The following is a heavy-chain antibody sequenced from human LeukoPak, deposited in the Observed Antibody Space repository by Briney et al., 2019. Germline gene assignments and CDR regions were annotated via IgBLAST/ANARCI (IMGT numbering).Heavy chain of an antibody. Sequence: ASVKVSCKASGATFNNYVVTWARQAPGQGLEWMGMIIPSLDIAKYAQKSQGRVTITADKSTSTAYMELRSLRSEDTAVYYCARGFGGSSGSSDYYGMDVWGQGTTVTVSS. CDR3: ARGFGGSSGSSDYYGMDV. CDR1: GATFNNYV. V-gene: IGHV1-69*04. D-gene: IGHD6-19*01. CDR2: IIPSLDIA. J-gene: IGHJ6*02.